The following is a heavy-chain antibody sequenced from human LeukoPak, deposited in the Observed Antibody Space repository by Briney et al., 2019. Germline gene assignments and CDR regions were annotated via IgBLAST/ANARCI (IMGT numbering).Heavy chain of an antibody. CDR1: GGTFSSYA. V-gene: IGHV1-69*01. Sequence: GSSVKVACKASGGTFSSYAISWVRQAPGQGVEWMGGIIPIFGTANYAQKFQGRVTSTADESTTTAYMELTSLRSADTAVYYCAIKYGDPYYGMDVWGQGTTVTVSS. CDR3: AIKYGDPYYGMDV. D-gene: IGHD4-17*01. CDR2: IIPIFGTA. J-gene: IGHJ6*02.